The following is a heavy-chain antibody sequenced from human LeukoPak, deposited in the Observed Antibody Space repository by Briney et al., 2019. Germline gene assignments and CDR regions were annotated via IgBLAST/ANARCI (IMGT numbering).Heavy chain of an antibody. CDR3: ARLSSGSVLDY. D-gene: IGHD6-19*01. J-gene: IGHJ4*02. CDR2: IYYSGST. Sequence: PSETLSLTCTASGGSISCYYWSWIRQPPGKGLEWIGYIYYSGSTNYNPSLKSRVTISVDTSKNQFSLKLSSVTAADTAVYYCARLSSGSVLDYWGQGTLVTVSS. CDR1: GGSISCYY. V-gene: IGHV4-59*01.